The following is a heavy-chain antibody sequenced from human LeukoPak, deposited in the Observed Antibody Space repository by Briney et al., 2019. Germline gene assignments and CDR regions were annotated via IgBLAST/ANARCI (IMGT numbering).Heavy chain of an antibody. D-gene: IGHD2-21*01. Sequence: GGSLRLSCAASGFTFSNYAMTCVRQAPGKGLEWVSGISGSGGSTYYVDSVKGRFTISRDNSKNTLYLQMNSLREEDTALYFCAKNGGGQCYSHLDSWGQGNLVTVSS. J-gene: IGHJ4*02. V-gene: IGHV3-23*01. CDR2: ISGSGGST. CDR1: GFTFSNYA. CDR3: AKNGGGQCYSHLDS.